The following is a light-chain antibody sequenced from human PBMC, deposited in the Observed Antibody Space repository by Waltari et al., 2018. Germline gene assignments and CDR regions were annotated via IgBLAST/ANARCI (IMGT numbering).Light chain of an antibody. V-gene: IGKV3-11*01. CDR3: QQRTNWPLT. J-gene: IGKJ4*01. CDR2: DAS. Sequence: EIVLTPSPATLSLSTGERATLACRASQSVNYFLAWCQQKPGQAPRLLIYDASNRATGSPARFSGSGSGTDFTLTISCLEPEDFAVYYCQQRTNWPLTFGGGTKVEIK. CDR1: QSVNYF.